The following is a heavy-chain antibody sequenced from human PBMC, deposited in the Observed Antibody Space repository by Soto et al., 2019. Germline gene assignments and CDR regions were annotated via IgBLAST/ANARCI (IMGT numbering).Heavy chain of an antibody. J-gene: IGHJ5*02. V-gene: IGHV3-7*01. D-gene: IGHD2-15*01. CDR2: ISPDGSEK. CDR1: GFTFSSFW. Sequence: GGSLRLSCAASGFTFSSFWMDWVRQPPGKGLEWVASISPDGSEKHYVDSVKGRFTISRDNARNSLYLQMRSLTAEDSALYYCSRSLSSWGQGTRVTVSS. CDR3: SRSLSS.